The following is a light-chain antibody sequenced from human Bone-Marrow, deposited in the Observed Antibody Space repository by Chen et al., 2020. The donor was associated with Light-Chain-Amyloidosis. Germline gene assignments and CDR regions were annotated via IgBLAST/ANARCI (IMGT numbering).Light chain of an antibody. CDR1: NIGSTR. J-gene: IGLJ3*02. Sequence: SYVLTQPSSVSVAPGQTATLACGGNNIGSTRVHWYQQTPGRAPLLVVYDDSDRPSGIPERLSGSNSGNTATLTISRVEAGDEADYYCQVWDRSSDRPVFGGGTKLTVL. CDR3: QVWDRSSDRPV. V-gene: IGLV3-21*02. CDR2: DDS.